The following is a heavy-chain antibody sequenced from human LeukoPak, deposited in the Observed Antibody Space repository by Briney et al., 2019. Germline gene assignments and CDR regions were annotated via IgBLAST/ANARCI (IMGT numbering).Heavy chain of an antibody. D-gene: IGHD6-13*01. CDR2: INHSGST. Sequence: SETLSLTCAVYGGSFSGYYWSWIRQPPGKGLEWIGEINHSGSTNYNPSLKSRVTISVDTSKNQFSLKLSSVTAADTAVYYCARVKSSWYMYFDYWGQGTLVTVFS. CDR3: ARVKSSWYMYFDY. CDR1: GGSFSGYY. V-gene: IGHV4-34*01. J-gene: IGHJ4*02.